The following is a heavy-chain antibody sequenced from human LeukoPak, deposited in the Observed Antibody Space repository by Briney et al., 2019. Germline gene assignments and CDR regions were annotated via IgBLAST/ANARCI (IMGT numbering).Heavy chain of an antibody. CDR3: AKGDGSPAIIDAFDI. J-gene: IGHJ3*02. CDR2: ISGSGLNT. D-gene: IGHD1-26*01. CDR1: GFTFSSYG. Sequence: GGSLRLSCAASGFTFSSYGMNWVRQAPGKGLEWVSSISGSGLNTYYADSVKGRFTISRDKSKNTLYLQMNSLRAADTAVYYCAKGDGSPAIIDAFDIWGQGTMVTVSS. V-gene: IGHV3-23*01.